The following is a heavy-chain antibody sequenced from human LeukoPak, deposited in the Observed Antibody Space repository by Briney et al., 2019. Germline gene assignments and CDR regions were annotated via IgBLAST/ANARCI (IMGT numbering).Heavy chain of an antibody. CDR3: ASRARGSSPRIAVAGKGNAFDI. CDR1: GGSFSGYY. Sequence: SETLSLTCAVYGGSFSGYYWSWIRQPPGKGLEWIGEINHSGSTNYNPSLKSRVTISVDTSKNQFSLKLSSVTAADTAVYYCASRARGSSPRIAVAGKGNAFDIWGQGTMITVSS. D-gene: IGHD6-19*01. CDR2: INHSGST. J-gene: IGHJ3*02. V-gene: IGHV4-34*01.